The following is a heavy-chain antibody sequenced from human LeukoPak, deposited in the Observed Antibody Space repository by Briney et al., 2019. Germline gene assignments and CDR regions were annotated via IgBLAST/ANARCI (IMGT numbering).Heavy chain of an antibody. D-gene: IGHD3-9*01. Sequence: ASVKVSCKASGYTFTSYYMHWVRQAPGQGLEWMGIINPSGGSTSYAQKFQGRVTMTRDMSTSTAYMELRSLRSDDTAVYYCARRRDYLLRYQSRHFDPWGQGTLVTVSS. CDR2: INPSGGST. CDR1: GYTFTSYY. CDR3: ARRRDYLLRYQSRHFDP. V-gene: IGHV1-46*01. J-gene: IGHJ5*02.